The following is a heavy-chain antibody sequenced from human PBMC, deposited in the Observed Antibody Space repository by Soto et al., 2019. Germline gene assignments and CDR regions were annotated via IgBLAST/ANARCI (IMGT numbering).Heavy chain of an antibody. CDR3: ERAGQYSSSWNWLDP. CDR2: INPSGGST. V-gene: IGHV1-46*01. J-gene: IGHJ5*02. D-gene: IGHD6-13*01. Sequence: ASVKVSCKASGYTFTSYYMHWVRQAPGQGLEWMGIINPSGGSTSYAQKFQGRVTMTRDTSTSTVYMELSSLRTEDTAVYYCERAGQYSSSWNWLDPSGQGPLVTVYS. CDR1: GYTFTSYY.